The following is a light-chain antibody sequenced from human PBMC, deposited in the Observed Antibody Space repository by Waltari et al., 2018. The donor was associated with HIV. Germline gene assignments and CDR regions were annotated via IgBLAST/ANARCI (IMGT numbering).Light chain of an antibody. CDR3: ASYTANDTVI. CDR1: DRDFGFYNF. Sequence: SGLTQPASLSGFPGPSITIPRPGADRDFGFYNFISWYQQHPGKVPKVILSKVDRRASGISDRFSGSKSGNTASLTISGLQTEDEAVYYCASYTANDTVIFAGGTTVTVL. J-gene: IGLJ2*01. V-gene: IGLV2-14*01. CDR2: KVD.